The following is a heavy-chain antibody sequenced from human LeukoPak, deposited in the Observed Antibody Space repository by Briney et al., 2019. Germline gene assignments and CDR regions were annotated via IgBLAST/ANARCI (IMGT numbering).Heavy chain of an antibody. CDR2: ISSSSSYI. CDR1: GFTFSSYS. V-gene: IGHV3-21*01. CDR3: ARDIWTDDAFDI. J-gene: IGHJ3*02. D-gene: IGHD1-1*01. Sequence: PGGSLRLSCAASGFTFSSYSMNWVRQAPGKGLEWVSSISSSSSYIYYADSVKGRFTISRDNAKNSLYLQMNSLRAEDTAVYYCARDIWTDDAFDIWGQGTMVTVSS.